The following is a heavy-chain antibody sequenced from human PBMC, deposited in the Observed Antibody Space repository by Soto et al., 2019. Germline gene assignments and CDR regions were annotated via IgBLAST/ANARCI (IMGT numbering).Heavy chain of an antibody. V-gene: IGHV4-31*03. J-gene: IGHJ5*02. D-gene: IGHD4-17*01. CDR3: AREVMTSVTRGWFDP. CDR2: VYSGDIA. Sequence: QVQLQESGPGLVRPSQTLSLTCTVSGGSLNSGGYFWSWIRQVPGKGLEWIGYVYSGDIAYYNPSLQSRETISLDTSKKQFSLSLTSVTAADTAIYFCAREVMTSVTRGWFDPWGQGTLVTVSS. CDR1: GGSLNSGGYF.